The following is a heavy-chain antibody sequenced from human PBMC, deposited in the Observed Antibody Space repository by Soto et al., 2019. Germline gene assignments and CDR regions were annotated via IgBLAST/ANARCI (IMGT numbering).Heavy chain of an antibody. J-gene: IGHJ4*02. V-gene: IGHV3-48*02. CDR1: VFSLANFP. CDR2: ISPRGDNI. D-gene: IGHD1-1*01. CDR3: AQGPHPNIAWTYYFDS. Sequence: GGSLRLSCVCSVFSLANFPMNWVRQTPGKGLEWISYISPRGDNIYYTESVKGRFTISRDNARNSLYLQMNSLRDEDAALYYCAQGPHPNIAWTYYFDSWGQGVTVTVSS.